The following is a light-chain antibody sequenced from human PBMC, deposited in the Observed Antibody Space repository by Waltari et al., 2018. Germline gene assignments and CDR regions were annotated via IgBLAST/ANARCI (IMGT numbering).Light chain of an antibody. V-gene: IGLV2-23*02. Sequence: QSALTQPASVSGSPGQSITISCTGTSSDVGFYNLVSWYQQHPEKAPKLLVYEVIERPSGVANRFSGSESGNTASLTISGLQAEDEADYYCCSYVGRNIWVFGGGTKVTVL. CDR1: SSDVGFYNL. CDR3: CSYVGRNIWV. CDR2: EVI. J-gene: IGLJ3*02.